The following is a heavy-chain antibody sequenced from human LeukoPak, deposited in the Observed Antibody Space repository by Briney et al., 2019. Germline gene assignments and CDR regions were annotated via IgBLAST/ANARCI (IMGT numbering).Heavy chain of an antibody. D-gene: IGHD1-26*01. V-gene: IGHV3-21*01. CDR1: GFTFSSYS. J-gene: IGHJ6*03. CDR2: ISSSSNYI. CDR3: ARDPYSGSYGNYYYYFMDV. Sequence: GGSLRLSCAASGFTFSSYSMNWVRQAPGKGLEWVSSISSSSNYIYYADSVKGRFTISRDNAKNSLYLQMNSLRAEDTAVYYCARDPYSGSYGNYYYYFMDVWGKGTTVTISS.